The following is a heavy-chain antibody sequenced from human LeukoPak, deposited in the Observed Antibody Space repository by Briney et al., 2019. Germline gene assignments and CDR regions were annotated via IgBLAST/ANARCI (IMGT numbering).Heavy chain of an antibody. CDR3: ATRGGSGRFSENWFDP. V-gene: IGHV1-24*01. J-gene: IGHJ5*02. CDR1: GYTLTELS. Sequence: AAVKLTCKVSGYTLTELSMHWVRQAPGKGLEWMGGFDPEDGETIYAQKFQGRVTMTEDTSTDTAYMELSSLRSEDTAVYYCATRGGSGRFSENWFDPWGQGTMVT. CDR2: FDPEDGET. D-gene: IGHD3-10*01.